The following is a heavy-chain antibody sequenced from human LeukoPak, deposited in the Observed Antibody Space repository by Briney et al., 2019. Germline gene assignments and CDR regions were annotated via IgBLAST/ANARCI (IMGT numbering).Heavy chain of an antibody. Sequence: PGGSLRLSCAASGFTVSSNYMSWVRQAPGKGLEWVSVIYSGGSTYYADSVKGRFTVSRDNSKNTLYLQMNSLRAEDTAVYYCARDQSRSYGDYGGGFDYWGQGTLVTVSS. V-gene: IGHV3-66*01. J-gene: IGHJ4*02. D-gene: IGHD4-17*01. CDR3: ARDQSRSYGDYGGGFDY. CDR2: IYSGGST. CDR1: GFTVSSNY.